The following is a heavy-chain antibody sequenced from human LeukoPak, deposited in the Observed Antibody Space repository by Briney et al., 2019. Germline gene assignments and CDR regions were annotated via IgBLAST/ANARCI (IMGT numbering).Heavy chain of an antibody. Sequence: GRSPRLSCAASGFTFDDYAMHWVRQAPGKGLEWVSGISWNSGSIGYADSVNGRFAISRDNPKTSLYLQMNNVRAEDTAVYYCARSSYKHDCWGQGTLVTVSS. V-gene: IGHV3-9*01. D-gene: IGHD5-24*01. CDR1: GFTFDDYA. CDR2: ISWNSGSI. CDR3: ARSSYKHDC. J-gene: IGHJ4*02.